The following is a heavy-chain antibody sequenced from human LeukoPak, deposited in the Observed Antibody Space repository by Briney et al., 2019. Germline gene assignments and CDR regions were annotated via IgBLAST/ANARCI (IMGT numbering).Heavy chain of an antibody. CDR2: IYGGGGT. J-gene: IGHJ4*02. D-gene: IGHD3-10*01. CDR3: AGLSGSYLDY. Sequence: GGSLRLSCASSKLTVSRNYMSWVRQATGKGLECVSVIYGGGGTYYADSVKGRFTISRDNSKNTLYLQMTRLRAEDTAVYFCAGLSGSYLDYWGQGTLVTVSS. V-gene: IGHV3-66*01. CDR1: KLTVSRNY.